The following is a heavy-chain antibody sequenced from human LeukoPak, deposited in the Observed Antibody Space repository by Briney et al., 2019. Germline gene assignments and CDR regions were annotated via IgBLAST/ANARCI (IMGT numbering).Heavy chain of an antibody. CDR1: GYTFTSYG. Sequence: ASVKVSCKASGYTFTSYGISWVRQAPGQGLEWMGWISAYNGNTNYAQKFQGRVTMTRDTSISTAYMELSRLRSDDTAVYYCARARPSGPLDPWGQGTLVTVSS. J-gene: IGHJ5*02. D-gene: IGHD3-3*01. CDR2: ISAYNGNT. V-gene: IGHV1-18*01. CDR3: ARARPSGPLDP.